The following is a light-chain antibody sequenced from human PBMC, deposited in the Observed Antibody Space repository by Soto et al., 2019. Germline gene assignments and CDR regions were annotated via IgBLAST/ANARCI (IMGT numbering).Light chain of an antibody. Sequence: DIQMTQSPSTLSGSVGDRVTITCRASQTISSWLAWYQQKPGKAPKLLIYKASTLKSGVPSRFSGSGSGTEFTLTISRLEPEDFAVYYCRQYGRSLGFALGGGTKVEIK. V-gene: IGKV1-5*03. J-gene: IGKJ4*01. CDR2: KAS. CDR1: QTISSW. CDR3: RQYGRSLGFA.